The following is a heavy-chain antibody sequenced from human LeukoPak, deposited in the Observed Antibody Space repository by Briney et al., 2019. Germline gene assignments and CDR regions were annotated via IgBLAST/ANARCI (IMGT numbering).Heavy chain of an antibody. J-gene: IGHJ4*02. CDR3: ATEILGAPTPGAY. CDR1: GGSISSSSYY. D-gene: IGHD2-8*02. Sequence: PSETLSLTCTVSGGSISSSSYYWGWVRQSPGKGLEWIGEVHRSGRTNYMPSLKSRVTISIDKSKDQISLDLTSVTAADTAVYYCATEILGAPTPGAYWGQGTLVTVSS. CDR2: VHRSGRT. V-gene: IGHV4-39*07.